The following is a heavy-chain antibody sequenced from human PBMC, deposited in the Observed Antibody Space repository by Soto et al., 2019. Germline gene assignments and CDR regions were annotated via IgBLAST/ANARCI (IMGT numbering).Heavy chain of an antibody. Sequence: SETLSLTCTLSGGSISTRVYYWGCVRQPPGKGLEWIGSIDYSGHTYFNVSLKSRVSISIDTSKHQFSLSLRSMTAADTAIYYWVCNRGISSAGTQGWFDPWGQGTLVTVSS. J-gene: IGHJ5*02. CDR1: GGSISTRVYY. V-gene: IGHV4-39*01. CDR2: IDYSGHT. CDR3: VCNRGISSAGTQGWFDP. D-gene: IGHD6-13*01.